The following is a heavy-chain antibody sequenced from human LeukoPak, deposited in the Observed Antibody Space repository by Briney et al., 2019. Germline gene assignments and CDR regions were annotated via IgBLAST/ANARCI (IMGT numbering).Heavy chain of an antibody. J-gene: IGHJ4*02. CDR2: INHSGST. CDR3: ARHHDSSYY. V-gene: IGHV4-34*01. CDR1: GGSFSGYY. Sequence: PSETLSLTCAVYGGSFSGYYWSWIRQPPGKGLEWIGEINHSGSTNYNPSLKSRVTISVDTSKNQISLKLSSVTAADTAVYYCARHHDSSYYWGQGALVTVSS. D-gene: IGHD1-1*01.